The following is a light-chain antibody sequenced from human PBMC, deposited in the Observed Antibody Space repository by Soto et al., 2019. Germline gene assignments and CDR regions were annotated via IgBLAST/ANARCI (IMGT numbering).Light chain of an antibody. V-gene: IGKV3-11*01. CDR1: QSVNNN. CDR2: DIS. Sequence: EIVLTQSPATLSLSPGERATLSCRASQSVNNNFAWYQQKPGQAPRLLIYDISSRVTGIPARFSGSGSGTDFTLTISSLEPEDFAVYYCQQRSDWPRLTFGGATKVEI. J-gene: IGKJ4*01. CDR3: QQRSDWPRLT.